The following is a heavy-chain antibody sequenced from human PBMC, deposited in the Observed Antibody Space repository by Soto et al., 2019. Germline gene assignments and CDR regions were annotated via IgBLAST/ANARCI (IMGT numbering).Heavy chain of an antibody. V-gene: IGHV1-69*13. J-gene: IGHJ6*02. CDR2: IIPIFGTA. Sequence: GASVKVSCKASGGTFSSYAISWVRQAPGQGLEWMGGIIPIFGTANYAQKFQGRVTITADESTSTAYMELSSLRSEDTAVYYCARERIAAAGQYYYYYYGMDVWGQGTTVTVSS. D-gene: IGHD6-13*01. CDR3: ARERIAAAGQYYYYYYGMDV. CDR1: GGTFSSYA.